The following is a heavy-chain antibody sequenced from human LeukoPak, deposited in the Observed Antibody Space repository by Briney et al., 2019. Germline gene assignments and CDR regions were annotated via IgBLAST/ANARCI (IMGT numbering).Heavy chain of an antibody. CDR1: GFAVSSIY. CDR2: IYSDGNT. Sequence: GGFLRLSCAVSGFAVSSIYMSWVRQAPGKGLEWVSFIYSDGNTYYADSVKGRFTLSRDSSRNTLYLQMNSLRVDDTAVYYCAGDTHSSSWYDHWGQGTLVTVSS. D-gene: IGHD6-19*01. CDR3: AGDTHSSSWYDH. V-gene: IGHV3-53*01. J-gene: IGHJ5*02.